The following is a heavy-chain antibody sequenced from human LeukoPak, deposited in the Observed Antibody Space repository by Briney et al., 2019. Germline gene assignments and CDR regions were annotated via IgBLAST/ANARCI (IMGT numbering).Heavy chain of an antibody. J-gene: IGHJ1*01. CDR3: ARGSSVGIRITMIVVDFQH. D-gene: IGHD3-22*01. V-gene: IGHV1-18*01. CDR1: GYTFTSYG. Sequence: GASVKVSCKASGYTFTSYGISWVRQAPGQGLEWMGWISAYNGNTNYAQKFQGRVTTTRDTSTSTVYMELSSLRSEDTAVYYCARGSSVGIRITMIVVDFQHWGQGTLVTVSS. CDR2: ISAYNGNT.